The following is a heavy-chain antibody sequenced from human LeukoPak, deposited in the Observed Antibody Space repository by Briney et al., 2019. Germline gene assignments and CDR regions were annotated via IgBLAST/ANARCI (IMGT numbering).Heavy chain of an antibody. CDR1: GGSMSSYY. D-gene: IGHD3-16*01. Sequence: SETLSLTCTVSGGSMSSYYWSFIRQPAGKGLEWIGRIHTSWTTYYNPSLKSRVTMSVDTSRNQFSLRLTSVTAADTAVYYCARGDYYDGGGRNWFDPWGQGTLLTVSS. CDR2: IHTSWTT. J-gene: IGHJ5*02. CDR3: ARGDYYDGGGRNWFDP. V-gene: IGHV4-4*07.